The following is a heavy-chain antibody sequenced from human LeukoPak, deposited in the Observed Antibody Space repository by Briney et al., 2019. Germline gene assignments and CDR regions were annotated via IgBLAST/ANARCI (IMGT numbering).Heavy chain of an antibody. CDR1: GLTFDDYG. CDR3: ARDAPPLWFGTNWFDP. V-gene: IGHV3-20*04. J-gene: IGHJ5*02. CDR2: INWDGGST. Sequence: GGSLRLSCAASGLTFDDYGMSWVRQAPGKGLEWVSGINWDGGSTGYADSVKGRFTISRDNAKNSLYLQMNSLRAEDTAVYYCARDAPPLWFGTNWFDPWGQRTLVTVSS. D-gene: IGHD3-10*01.